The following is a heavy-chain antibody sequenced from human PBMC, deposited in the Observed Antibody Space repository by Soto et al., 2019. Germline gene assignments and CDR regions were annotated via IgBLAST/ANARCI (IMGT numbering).Heavy chain of an antibody. CDR1: GFTFSSYA. Sequence: GGSLRLSCAASGFTFSSYAMNWVRQAPGKGLEWVTVVSDSGRRTDCAESVKGRFTISRDSSKNTVYLEMNTLRAEDTAVYYCAKDRVAGAIADRFDSWGQGTLVTVSS. D-gene: IGHD1-26*01. V-gene: IGHV3-23*01. J-gene: IGHJ5*01. CDR2: VSDSGRRT. CDR3: AKDRVAGAIADRFDS.